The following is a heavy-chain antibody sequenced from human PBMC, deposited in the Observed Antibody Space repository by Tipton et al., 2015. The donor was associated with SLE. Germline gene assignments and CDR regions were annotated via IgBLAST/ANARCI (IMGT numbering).Heavy chain of an antibody. J-gene: IGHJ2*01. CDR1: RGSMSSHY. CDR3: ATLIASYSRWYFDL. CDR2: IFYNGST. Sequence: TLSLTCDVSRGSMSSHYWTWIRQPPGKTLEWIGYIFYNGSTNSNPSLKSRVTISVDMSKNQFSLKLSSVTAADTAVYYCATLIASYSRWYFDLWGRGTLVTVSS. D-gene: IGHD2-21*01. V-gene: IGHV4-59*11.